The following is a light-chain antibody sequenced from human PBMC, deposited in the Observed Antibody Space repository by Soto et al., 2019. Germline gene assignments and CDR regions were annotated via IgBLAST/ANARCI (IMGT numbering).Light chain of an antibody. CDR2: AAS. V-gene: IGKV1-8*01. CDR3: QQYSTYPFT. CDR1: QGVSSY. Sequence: ATRMTQSPSSFSASTGDRVNITCRADQGVSSYLAWYQQKPGRAPKLLIYAASTLQSGAPSTFSGSGSGTAFTLTISCLQSEEFATYFCQQYSTYPFTFGRGTKVDVK. J-gene: IGKJ3*01.